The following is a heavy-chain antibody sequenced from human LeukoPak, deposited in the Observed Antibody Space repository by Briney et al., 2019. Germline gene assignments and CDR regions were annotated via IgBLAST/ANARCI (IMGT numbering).Heavy chain of an antibody. CDR1: GFTFNSFA. J-gene: IGHJ6*02. CDR3: VTAMAHYYYGMDV. CDR2: IWYGGTNK. D-gene: IGHD5-18*01. V-gene: IGHV3-33*01. Sequence: GRSLRLSCAASGFTFNSFAMHWVSQAPGKGLEWVAVIWYGGTNKYYADSVKGRFTISRDNSKNTVYLQMNSLRAEDSAVYYCVTAMAHYYYGMDVWGQGTTVTVSS.